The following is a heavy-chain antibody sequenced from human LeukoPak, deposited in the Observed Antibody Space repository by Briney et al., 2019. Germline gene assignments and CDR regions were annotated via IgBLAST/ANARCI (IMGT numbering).Heavy chain of an antibody. Sequence: PSETLSLTCTVSGGSISSHYWSWIRQPPGKGLEWIGNIYYSGSTNYNPSLKSRLTISLDTSKNQFSLKLSSVTAADTAVYYCARHIETGSNAAFDIWGQGTTVTVSS. CDR1: GGSISSHY. V-gene: IGHV4-59*08. CDR2: IYYSGST. J-gene: IGHJ3*02. CDR3: ARHIETGSNAAFDI. D-gene: IGHD1-1*01.